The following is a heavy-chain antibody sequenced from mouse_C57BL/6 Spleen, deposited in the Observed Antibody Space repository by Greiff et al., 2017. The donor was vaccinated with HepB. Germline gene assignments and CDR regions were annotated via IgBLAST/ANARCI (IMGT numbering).Heavy chain of an antibody. CDR3: ARDGSNAMDY. CDR2: IHPNSGST. CDR1: GYTFTSYW. Sequence: QVQLKQPGAELVKPGASVKLSCKASGYTFTSYWMHWVKQRPGQGLEWIGMIHPNSGSTNYDEKFKSKATLTVDKSSSTAYMQLSSLTSEDSAVYYCARDGSNAMDYWGQGTSVTVSS. V-gene: IGHV1-64*01. J-gene: IGHJ4*01. D-gene: IGHD1-1*01.